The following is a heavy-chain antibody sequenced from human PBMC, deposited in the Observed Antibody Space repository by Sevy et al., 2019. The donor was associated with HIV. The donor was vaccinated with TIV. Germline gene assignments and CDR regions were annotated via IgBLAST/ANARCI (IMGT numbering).Heavy chain of an antibody. D-gene: IGHD3-10*01. V-gene: IGHV1-2*02. Sequence: ASVKVSCTSSGYTFTDHYLHWVRQAPGQGLEWMGWINPESGDTKYREKFQARVTMTREPSISTAYMDLNTLRSDDTAVYFCARVQRGGVPDYWGQGTLVTVSS. CDR2: INPESGDT. CDR3: ARVQRGGVPDY. J-gene: IGHJ4*02. CDR1: GYTFTDHY.